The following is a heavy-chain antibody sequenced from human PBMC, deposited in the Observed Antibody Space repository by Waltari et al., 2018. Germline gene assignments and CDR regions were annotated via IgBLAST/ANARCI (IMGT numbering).Heavy chain of an antibody. CDR1: GYTLTELS. Sequence: QVQLVQSGAEVKKPGASVKVSCKVYGYTLTELSMHWVRQAPGQGLEWMGGFDREDCETNYAQKFQGRVTMTEDTSTDTASMELSSLRSEDTAVYYCATVSSTDPTPYYYYGMDVWGQGTTVTVSS. CDR2: FDREDCET. CDR3: ATVSSTDPTPYYYYGMDV. J-gene: IGHJ6*02. V-gene: IGHV1-24*01. D-gene: IGHD2-2*01.